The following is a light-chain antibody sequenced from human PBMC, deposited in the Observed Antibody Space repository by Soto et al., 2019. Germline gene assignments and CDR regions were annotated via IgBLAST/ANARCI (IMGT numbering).Light chain of an antibody. CDR3: QQYNNWPPIT. J-gene: IGKJ5*01. CDR2: GAS. Sequence: EIVMTQSPATLSVSPGERATLSCRASQSVSSKLACYQQKPGQAPRLLIYGASTRATGIPARFSGSGSGTEFTLTISSLQSEDFAVYYRQQYNNWPPITFGQGTRLEIK. V-gene: IGKV3-15*01. CDR1: QSVSSK.